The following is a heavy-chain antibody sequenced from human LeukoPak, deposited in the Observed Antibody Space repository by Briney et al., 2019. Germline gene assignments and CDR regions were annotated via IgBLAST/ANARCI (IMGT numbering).Heavy chain of an antibody. CDR3: ARDRYYYDSSGYYYREFDY. D-gene: IGHD3-22*01. Sequence: SETLSLTCTVSGGSISSSSYYWGWIRQPPGKGLEWIGSIYYSGSTNYNPSLKSRVTISVDTSKNQFSLKLSSVTAADTAVYYCARDRYYYDSSGYYYREFDYWGQGTLVTVSS. CDR1: GGSISSSSYY. V-gene: IGHV4-39*07. J-gene: IGHJ4*02. CDR2: IYYSGST.